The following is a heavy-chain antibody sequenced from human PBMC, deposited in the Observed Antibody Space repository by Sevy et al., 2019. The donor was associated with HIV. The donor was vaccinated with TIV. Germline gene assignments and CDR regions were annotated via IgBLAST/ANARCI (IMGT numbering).Heavy chain of an antibody. CDR2: IKQDESEK. V-gene: IGHV3-7*04. CDR1: GFSCSNYW. Sequence: GGSLRLSCAASGFSCSNYWMHWVRQAPGKGLEWVANIKQDESEKYYVASVKGRFTISRDNVKNSLYLQMNSLRPEDTAVYYCARGNSGSFDYWGQGPLVTVSS. CDR3: ARGNSGSFDY. J-gene: IGHJ4*02. D-gene: IGHD3-22*01.